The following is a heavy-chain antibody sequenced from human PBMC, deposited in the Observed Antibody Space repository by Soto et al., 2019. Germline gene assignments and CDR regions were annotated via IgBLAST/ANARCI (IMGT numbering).Heavy chain of an antibody. CDR3: ARDGGITIFGVVIPADAFAI. Sequence: ASVKVSCKASGYTFTSYGISWVRQAPGQGLEWMGWISAYNGNTNCAQKLQGRVTMTTDTSTSTAYMELRSLRSDDTAVYYCARDGGITIFGVVIPADAFAICGQGTMVIVSS. CDR2: ISAYNGNT. J-gene: IGHJ3*02. D-gene: IGHD3-3*01. CDR1: GYTFTSYG. V-gene: IGHV1-18*01.